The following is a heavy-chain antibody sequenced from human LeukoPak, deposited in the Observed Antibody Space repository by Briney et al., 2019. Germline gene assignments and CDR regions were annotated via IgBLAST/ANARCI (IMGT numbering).Heavy chain of an antibody. J-gene: IGHJ5*02. D-gene: IGHD3-22*01. CDR2: ISGSGGST. V-gene: IGHV3-23*01. CDR3: ARGSYYDSSGYWFDP. CDR1: GFTFSSYG. Sequence: PGGTLRLSCAASGFTFSSYGMSWVRQAPGKGLEWVSAISGSGGSTYYADSVKGRFTISRDNSKNTLYLQMNSLRAEDTAVYYCARGSYYDSSGYWFDPWGQGTLVTVSS.